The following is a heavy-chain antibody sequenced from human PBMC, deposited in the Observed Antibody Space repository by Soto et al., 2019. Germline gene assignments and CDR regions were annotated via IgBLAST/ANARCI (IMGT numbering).Heavy chain of an antibody. D-gene: IGHD3-10*01. CDR3: ARHSTYGSGSYYTWLVSGWFDP. Sequence: SETLSLTCTVSGGSISGYYWSWIRQPPGKGLEWIGYMYNTGSTVYNPSFKSRVTISVDTSKNQFSLKLSSVTAADTAVYYCARHSTYGSGSYYTWLVSGWFDPWGQGTLVTVSS. CDR2: MYNTGST. V-gene: IGHV4-59*08. J-gene: IGHJ5*02. CDR1: GGSISGYY.